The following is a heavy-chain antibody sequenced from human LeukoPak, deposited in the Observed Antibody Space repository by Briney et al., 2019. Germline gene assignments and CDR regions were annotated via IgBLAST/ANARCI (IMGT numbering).Heavy chain of an antibody. Sequence: SETLSLTCTVSGGSISSYYWSWIRQPPGKGLEWIGYIYTSGSTNYNPSLKSRVTISVDTSKNQFSLKLSSVTAADTAVYYCARLGGDRDRLFDYWGQGTLVTVSS. D-gene: IGHD2-21*01. CDR2: IYTSGST. V-gene: IGHV4-4*09. CDR3: ARLGGDRDRLFDY. J-gene: IGHJ4*02. CDR1: GGSISSYY.